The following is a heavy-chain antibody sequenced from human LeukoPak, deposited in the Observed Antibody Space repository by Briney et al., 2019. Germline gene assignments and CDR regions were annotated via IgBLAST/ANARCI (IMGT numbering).Heavy chain of an antibody. J-gene: IGHJ5*02. Sequence: SETLSLTRTVSGGSTSSSSHYWGWIRQPPGKGLEWIGNFHYTGSTYYNPSLMSRVSISVDMSKHQFSLKLSSVTAADTAVYYCARDKGTYCGGDCPPGVFDPWGQGTLVTVSS. D-gene: IGHD2-21*02. CDR3: ARDKGTYCGGDCPPGVFDP. V-gene: IGHV4-39*07. CDR1: GGSTSSSSHY. CDR2: FHYTGST.